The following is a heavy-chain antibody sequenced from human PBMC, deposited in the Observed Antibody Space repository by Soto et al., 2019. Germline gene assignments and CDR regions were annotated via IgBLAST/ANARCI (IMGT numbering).Heavy chain of an antibody. V-gene: IGHV1-18*01. Sequence: ASVTGSCQASGSSFTSYGIIWGRQAHGQGLEWMGWISAYNGNTNYAQKPQGRVTMTTATSTSTAYMELRSLRSDDTAAYYCARDPYANIVATPGYWGQGTLVTVSS. J-gene: IGHJ4*02. CDR1: GSSFTSYG. CDR3: ARDPYANIVATPGY. D-gene: IGHD5-12*01. CDR2: ISAYNGNT.